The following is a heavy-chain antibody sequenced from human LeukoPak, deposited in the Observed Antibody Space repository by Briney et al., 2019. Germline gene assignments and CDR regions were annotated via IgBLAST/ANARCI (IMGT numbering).Heavy chain of an antibody. CDR3: ARGYMVAPDC. D-gene: IGHD5-12*01. CDR2: ISSGSITI. J-gene: IGHJ4*02. CDR1: GFNYRSYS. V-gene: IGHV3-48*02. Sequence: GGSLPLTCLGSGFNYRSYSMNWVRQAPCKELAWVSYISSGSITIYYADAVKGRFTISRDNAKNSLYLQMNSLRDEDTAVYYCARGYMVAPDCWGQGTLVTVSS.